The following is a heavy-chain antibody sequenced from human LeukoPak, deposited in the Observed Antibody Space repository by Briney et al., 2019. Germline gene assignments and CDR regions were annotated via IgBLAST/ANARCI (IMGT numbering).Heavy chain of an antibody. CDR2: INPNSGGT. J-gene: IGHJ3*02. D-gene: IGHD1-26*01. Sequence: ASVKVSCKASGYTFTGYYMHWVRQAPGQGLEWMGWINPNSGGTNYAQKFQGRVTMTRDTSISTAYMELSRLRSDDTAVYYCARDRSGSYQPAFDIWGQGTMVTVSS. CDR1: GYTFTGYY. CDR3: ARDRSGSYQPAFDI. V-gene: IGHV1-2*02.